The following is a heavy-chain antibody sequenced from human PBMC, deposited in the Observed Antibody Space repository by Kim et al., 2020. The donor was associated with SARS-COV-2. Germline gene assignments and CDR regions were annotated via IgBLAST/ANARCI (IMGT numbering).Heavy chain of an antibody. Sequence: ASVKVSCKASGYTFTSYGISWVRQAPGQGLEWMGWISAYNGNTNYAQKLQGRVTMTTDTSTSTAYMELRSLRSDDTAVYYCARDPYFDFWSGYLHYYMDVWGKGTTVTVSS. V-gene: IGHV1-18*01. CDR1: GYTFTSYG. D-gene: IGHD3-3*01. CDR2: ISAYNGNT. J-gene: IGHJ6*03. CDR3: ARDPYFDFWSGYLHYYMDV.